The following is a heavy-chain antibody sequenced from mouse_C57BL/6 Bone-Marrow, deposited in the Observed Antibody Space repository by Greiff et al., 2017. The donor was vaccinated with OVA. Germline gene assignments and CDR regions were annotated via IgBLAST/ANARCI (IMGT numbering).Heavy chain of an antibody. CDR1: GYSFTGYF. CDR3: ARDYGSSYRFDY. V-gene: IGHV1-20*01. CDR2: INPYNGDT. D-gene: IGHD1-1*01. J-gene: IGHJ2*01. Sequence: DVQLQESGPELVKPGDSVKISCKASGYSFTGYFMNWVMQSHGKSLEWIGRINPYNGDTFYNQKFKGKATLTVDKSSSTAHMELRSLTSEDSAVYYCARDYGSSYRFDYWGQGTTLTVSS.